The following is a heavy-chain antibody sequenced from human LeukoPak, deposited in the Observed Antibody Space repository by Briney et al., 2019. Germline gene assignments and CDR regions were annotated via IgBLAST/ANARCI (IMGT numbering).Heavy chain of an antibody. CDR1: GYTFTSYG. CDR2: ISAYNGNT. D-gene: IGHD1/OR15-1a*01. V-gene: IGHV1-18*01. CDR3: ARAIQYNWNRSDNWFDP. J-gene: IGHJ5*02. Sequence: GASVKVSCKASGYTFTSYGISWVRQAPGQGLEWMGWISAYNGNTNYAQKLRGRVTMTTDTSTSTAYMELRSLRSDDTAVYYCARAIQYNWNRSDNWFDPWGQGTLVTVSS.